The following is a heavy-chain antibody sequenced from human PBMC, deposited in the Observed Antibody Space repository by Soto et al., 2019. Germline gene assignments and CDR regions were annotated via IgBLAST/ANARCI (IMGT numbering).Heavy chain of an antibody. J-gene: IGHJ5*02. CDR3: ARGAVGDVVAAFKRELDP. D-gene: IGHD6-19*01. CDR2: IYFTGST. V-gene: IGHV4-30-4*01. Sequence: SETLSLTCTVSGDTVNNGDYFWSWIRQSPGKGLEWLGYIYFTGSTYYSPSLKSRLHISMDKSKNHFSLEMTSVTVADTAVYFCARGAVGDVVAAFKRELDPWGPGLLVTVSS. CDR1: GDTVNNGDYF.